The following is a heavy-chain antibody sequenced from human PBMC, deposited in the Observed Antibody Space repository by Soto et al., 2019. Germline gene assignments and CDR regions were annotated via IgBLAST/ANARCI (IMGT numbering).Heavy chain of an antibody. CDR3: ARRYCSSASRPSPFAI. D-gene: IGHD2-2*01. CDR1: GYIFTSYW. CDR2: IYPGDSDT. V-gene: IGHV5-51*01. Sequence: PGESLKISCKGSGYIFTSYWIGWVRQMPGKGLEWMGIIYPGDSDTRYSPSFQGQVTISADKSISTAYLQWSSLKASDTAMYYCARRYCSSASRPSPFAIWGQGTMVT. J-gene: IGHJ3*02.